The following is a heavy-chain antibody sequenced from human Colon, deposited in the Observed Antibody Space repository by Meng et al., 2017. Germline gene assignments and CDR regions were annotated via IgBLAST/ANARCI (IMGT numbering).Heavy chain of an antibody. CDR1: GGSITSSAYY. D-gene: IGHD1-1*01. V-gene: IGHV4-39*07. CDR3: VRGPTGQYFAY. CDR2: MYSGGIT. J-gene: IGHJ4*02. Sequence: GSLRLSCVVSGGSITSSAYYWGWIRQPPGKGLEWIGSMYSGGITYYNPSLKSRVTISLHTSKNQFSLNLSSVTASDTAVYFCVRGPTGQYFAYWGQGALVTVSS.